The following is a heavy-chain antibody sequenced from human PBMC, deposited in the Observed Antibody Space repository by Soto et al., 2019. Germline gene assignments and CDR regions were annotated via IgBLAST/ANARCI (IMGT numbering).Heavy chain of an antibody. D-gene: IGHD3-9*01. CDR2: INAGNGNT. Sequence: QVQLVQSGAEVKKPGASVKVSCKASGYTFTSYAMHWVRQAPGQRLEWMGWINAGNGNTKYSQKFQGRVTITRDTSASKAYMELSSLRSDDTAVYYCAGVRVTYYDILTGPFDYWGQGTLVPGSS. CDR1: GYTFTSYA. CDR3: AGVRVTYYDILTGPFDY. J-gene: IGHJ4*01. V-gene: IGHV1-3*01.